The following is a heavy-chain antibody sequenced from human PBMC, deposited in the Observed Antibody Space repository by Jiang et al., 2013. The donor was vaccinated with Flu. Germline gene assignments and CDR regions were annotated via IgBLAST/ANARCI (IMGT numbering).Heavy chain of an antibody. CDR2: ISWTADE. CDR1: GFSLARGGVA. V-gene: IGHV2-5*01. D-gene: IGHD3-16*01. Sequence: KPTQTLTLTCSVSGFSLARGGVAVGWIRQTPGRAPEWLALISWTADEDYNLSLRTRLTIARDTSRNQVVLTMADMDPGDTATYFCARSLGSGNYNYAYNYWSQGTLVTVSS. J-gene: IGHJ4*02. CDR3: ARSLGSGNYNYAYNY.